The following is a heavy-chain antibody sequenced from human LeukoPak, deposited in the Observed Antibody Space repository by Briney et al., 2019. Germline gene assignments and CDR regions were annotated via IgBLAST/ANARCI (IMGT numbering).Heavy chain of an antibody. CDR2: INPSGGSA. CDR1: GYTFINYY. CDR3: AREGYGSGRRLGMDV. V-gene: IGHV1-46*01. Sequence: ASVKVSCKVSGYTFINYYMHWVRQAPGQGLEWMGIINPSGGSATYAQRIQGRVTLTRDTSTSTVYMELSSLRSDDTSVYYCAREGYGSGRRLGMDVWGQGTTVTVSS. J-gene: IGHJ6*02. D-gene: IGHD3-10*01.